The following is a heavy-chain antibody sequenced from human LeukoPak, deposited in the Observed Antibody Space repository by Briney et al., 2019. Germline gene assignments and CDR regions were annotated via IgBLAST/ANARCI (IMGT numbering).Heavy chain of an antibody. D-gene: IGHD1-26*01. J-gene: IGHJ4*02. CDR3: ARDLGGWSGSHFDY. CDR2: ISYTGTYI. CDR1: AFSLNAYN. V-gene: IGHV3-21*01. Sequence: GGSLRLSCAASAFSLNAYNMNWVRKAPGKGLEWVSSISYTGTYIYYADSVKGRFTISRDNAKNSLYLQMNSLRAEDTAVYYCARDLGGWSGSHFDYWGQGTLVTVSS.